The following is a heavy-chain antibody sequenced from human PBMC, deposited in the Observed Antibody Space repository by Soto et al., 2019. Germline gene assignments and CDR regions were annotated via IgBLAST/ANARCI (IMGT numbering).Heavy chain of an antibody. V-gene: IGHV1-69*01. D-gene: IGHD7-27*01. CDR3: AKKLGIDPFGSYGLDV. CDR2: IIPISSTT. Sequence: QVELVQSGAEVKKPGSSVKVSCKASGGNFITFAISWVREAPGQGLEWMGEIIPISSTTKSAHKFQDRVTISSDGSSSTVHMELRSLKSEVTAIYFCAKKLGIDPFGSYGLDVWGQGTTVTVSS. J-gene: IGHJ6*02. CDR1: GGNFITFA.